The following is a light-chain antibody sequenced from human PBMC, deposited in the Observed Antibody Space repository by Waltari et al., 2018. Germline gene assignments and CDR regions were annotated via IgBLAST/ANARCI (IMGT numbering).Light chain of an antibody. CDR2: DGN. J-gene: IGKJ2*01. Sequence: EVVLTQSPVTLSLFPGERATISCRASQSVATYLAWFQQRPGQAPRLLIYDGNKRDSGIPARFSGSGYGTDFTLTISSLEPEDFAVYYCQQRTDWLYTFGQGTKLEIK. V-gene: IGKV3-11*01. CDR3: QQRTDWLYT. CDR1: QSVATY.